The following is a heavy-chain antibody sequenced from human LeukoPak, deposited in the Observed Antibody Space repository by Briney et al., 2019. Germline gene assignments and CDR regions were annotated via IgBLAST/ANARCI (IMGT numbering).Heavy chain of an antibody. CDR3: VRQNSDYYYYYLDV. V-gene: IGHV4-39*01. CDR2: VYYSGTT. Sequence: PSETLSLTCTVSGGSVSSSSSYWAWIRQPPGRGLEWIGSVYYSGTTYHNTSLESRVTISEDTSRNRFSLMLSSVTAADTAVYYCVRQNSDYYYYYLDVWGEGTTVIVS. J-gene: IGHJ6*03. CDR1: GGSVSSSSSY. D-gene: IGHD1-7*01.